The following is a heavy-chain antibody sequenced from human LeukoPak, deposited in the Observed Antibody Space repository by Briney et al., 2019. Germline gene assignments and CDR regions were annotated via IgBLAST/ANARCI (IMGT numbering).Heavy chain of an antibody. V-gene: IGHV4-61*01. CDR1: GGSVTSGSYY. Sequence: SETLSLTCTVSGGSVTSGSYYWSWIRQPPGKELEWIGYISYRGNTNYNPSLKSRVTISVDRSKNQFSLKLSSVTAADTAVYYCARGESTVTTQFGMDVWGQGTTVTVSS. D-gene: IGHD4-17*01. J-gene: IGHJ6*02. CDR3: ARGESTVTTQFGMDV. CDR2: ISYRGNT.